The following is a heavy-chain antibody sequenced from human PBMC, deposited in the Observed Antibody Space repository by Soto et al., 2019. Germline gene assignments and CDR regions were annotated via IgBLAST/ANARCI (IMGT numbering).Heavy chain of an antibody. J-gene: IGHJ6*02. Sequence: GSLRLSCAASGFTFSSYAMSWVRQAPGKGLEWVSAISGSGGSTYYADSVKGRFTISRDNSKNTLYLQMNSLRAEDTAVYYCAKADYYDSSGYYPQYYYGMDVWGQGTTVTVSS. CDR3: AKADYYDSSGYYPQYYYGMDV. D-gene: IGHD3-22*01. CDR1: GFTFSSYA. V-gene: IGHV3-23*01. CDR2: ISGSGGST.